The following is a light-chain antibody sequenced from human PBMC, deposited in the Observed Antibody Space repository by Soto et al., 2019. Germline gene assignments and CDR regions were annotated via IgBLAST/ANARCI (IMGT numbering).Light chain of an antibody. CDR3: SSYAGSNNFV. CDR2: EVS. Sequence: QSALTQPPSASGSPGQSGTISCTGTSSDVGGYNYVSWYQQHPGKAPKLMIYEVSKRPSGVPNRFSASKSGNTASLTVSGLQAEDEADYYCSSYAGSNNFVFGTGTKVTVL. CDR1: SSDVGGYNY. J-gene: IGLJ1*01. V-gene: IGLV2-8*01.